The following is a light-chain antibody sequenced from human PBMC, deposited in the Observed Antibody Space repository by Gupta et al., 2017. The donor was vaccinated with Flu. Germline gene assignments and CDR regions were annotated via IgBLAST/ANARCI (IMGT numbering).Light chain of an antibody. V-gene: IGKV3-11*01. Sequence: PATLSVSPGERVTLTCKASQSVRTYLGWYQQKPGQAPRLLIYDGSSGATGVPPRFSGGGSGTXFTLTIXGLEPEDLGVYYCQQRISCPWTFGXGTKVEIK. CDR1: QSVRTY. CDR2: DGS. CDR3: QQRISCPWT. J-gene: IGKJ1*01.